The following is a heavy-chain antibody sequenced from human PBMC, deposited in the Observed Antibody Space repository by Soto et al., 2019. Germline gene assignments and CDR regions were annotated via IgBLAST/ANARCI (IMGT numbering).Heavy chain of an antibody. V-gene: IGHV1-69*13. Sequence: ASLKVSCKASGGTFSSYAISWVRQAPGQGLEWMGGIIPIFGTANYAQKFQGRVTITADESTSTAYMELSSLRSEDTAVYYCAGGILTGYYVYYYYYGMDVWGQGTTVTVSS. CDR1: GGTFSSYA. D-gene: IGHD3-9*01. CDR2: IIPIFGTA. J-gene: IGHJ6*02. CDR3: AGGILTGYYVYYYYYGMDV.